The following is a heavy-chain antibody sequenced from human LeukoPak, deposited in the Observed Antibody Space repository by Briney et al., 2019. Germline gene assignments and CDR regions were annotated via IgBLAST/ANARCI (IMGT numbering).Heavy chain of an antibody. Sequence: SVKLSCKASGGTCSSYAISWGRQAPEQGLEWMGGIIPIFGTANYAQKFQGRVTITTDESTSTAYMELSSLRSEDTAVYYCARDGYNSGAFDIWGQGTMVTVSS. CDR3: ARDGYNSGAFDI. J-gene: IGHJ3*02. D-gene: IGHD5-24*01. CDR2: IIPIFGTA. V-gene: IGHV1-69*05. CDR1: GGTCSSYA.